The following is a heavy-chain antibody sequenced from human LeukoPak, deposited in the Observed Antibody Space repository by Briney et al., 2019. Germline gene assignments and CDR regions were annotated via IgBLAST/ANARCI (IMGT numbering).Heavy chain of an antibody. J-gene: IGHJ4*02. CDR2: ISYDGSNK. Sequence: SGGSLRLSCAASGFTFSSYAMHWVRQAPGKGLEWVAVISYDGSNKYYADSAKGRFTISRDNSKNTLYLQMNSLRAEDTAVYYCARAGLGTGAFDYWGQGTLVTVSS. V-gene: IGHV3-30*04. D-gene: IGHD7-27*01. CDR1: GFTFSSYA. CDR3: ARAGLGTGAFDY.